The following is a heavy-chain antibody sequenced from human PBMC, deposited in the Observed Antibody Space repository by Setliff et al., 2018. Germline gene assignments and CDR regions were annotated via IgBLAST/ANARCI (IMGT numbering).Heavy chain of an antibody. CDR1: GFSLSTSGVG. D-gene: IGHD3-3*01. CDR3: ARSFPIFGVAPPPDDFLAYYFDY. Sequence: ESGPTLVNPTQTLTLTCTFSGFSLSTSGVGVGWIRQPPGGALECLAIIYWIDDERYSPSLKTRLTITKGTSKNQVVLTMTNMDPVDTATYYCARSFPIFGVAPPPDDFLAYYFDYWGPGTLVTVSS. CDR2: IYWIDDE. V-gene: IGHV2-5*01. J-gene: IGHJ4*02.